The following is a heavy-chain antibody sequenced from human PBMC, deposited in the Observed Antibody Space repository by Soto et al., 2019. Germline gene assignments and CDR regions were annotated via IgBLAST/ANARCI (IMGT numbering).Heavy chain of an antibody. Sequence: PSETLSLTCTVSGGSISSYYWSWIRQPPGKGLEWIGYIYYSGSTNYNPSLKSRVTISVDTSKNQFSLKLSSVTAADTAVYYCARVPFEYSSSWYGSGPNTNWFDPWGQGTLVTVSS. CDR3: ARVPFEYSSSWYGSGPNTNWFDP. CDR1: GGSISSYY. V-gene: IGHV4-59*01. J-gene: IGHJ5*02. D-gene: IGHD6-13*01. CDR2: IYYSGST.